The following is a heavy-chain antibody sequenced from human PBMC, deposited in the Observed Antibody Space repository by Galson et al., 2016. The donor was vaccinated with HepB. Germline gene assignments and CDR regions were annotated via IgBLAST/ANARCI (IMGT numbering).Heavy chain of an antibody. CDR1: GGAISCGIYY. J-gene: IGHJ6*04. CDR2: IFTSGTT. Sequence: TLSLTCTVSGGAISCGIYYWSWIRQPAGKGLEWIGRIFTSGTTSYNPPLQSRVTISLAQSKNQFTLKMTSVTAADTAVYFCAKDRKIDCSGADCYAWGSYYYYAMDVWGKGTTVTVSS. V-gene: IGHV4-61*02. CDR3: AKDRKIDCSGADCYAWGSYYYYAMDV. D-gene: IGHD2-2*01.